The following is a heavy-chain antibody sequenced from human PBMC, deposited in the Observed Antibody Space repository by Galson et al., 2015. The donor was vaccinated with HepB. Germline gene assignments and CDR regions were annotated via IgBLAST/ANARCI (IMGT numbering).Heavy chain of an antibody. CDR3: ARTPTVTTWYFDL. CDR2: IYYSGST. Sequence: ETLSLTCTVSGGSISSSSYYWGWIRQPPGKGLEWIGSIYYSGSTYYNPSLKSRVTISLDTSKTQFSLKLSSVTAADTAVYYCARTPTVTTWYFDLWGRGTLVTVSS. V-gene: IGHV4-39*01. J-gene: IGHJ2*01. CDR1: GGSISSSSYY. D-gene: IGHD4-11*01.